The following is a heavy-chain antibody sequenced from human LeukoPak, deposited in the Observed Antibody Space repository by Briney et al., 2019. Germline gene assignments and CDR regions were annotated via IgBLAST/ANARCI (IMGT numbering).Heavy chain of an antibody. D-gene: IGHD4-17*01. V-gene: IGHV3-23*01. CDR1: GFTFSSYA. CDR2: ISGSGGST. J-gene: IGHJ4*02. Sequence: GGSLRLSCAASGFTFSSYAMSWVRKAPGKGWGGVSAISGSGGSTYYADSVKGRFTISRDNSKNTLYLQMNSLRAEDTAVYYCAKERYGEYYFDYWGQGTLVTVSS. CDR3: AKERYGEYYFDY.